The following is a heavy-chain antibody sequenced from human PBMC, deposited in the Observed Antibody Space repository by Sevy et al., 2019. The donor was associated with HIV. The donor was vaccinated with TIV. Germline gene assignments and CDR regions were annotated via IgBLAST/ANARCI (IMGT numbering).Heavy chain of an antibody. J-gene: IGHJ4*02. CDR1: GFTFGDYC. V-gene: IGHV3-49*04. CDR3: TRRKAAQSIFDY. Sequence: GGSLRLSCTASGFTFGDYCMSWVRQAPGKGLEWVAFLKSDVYGGTVDHAASVRGRFVISRDASKTIAYLQMNDLKTEDTGVYYCTRRKAAQSIFDYWGQGALVTVSS. CDR2: LKSDVYGGTV. D-gene: IGHD6-13*01.